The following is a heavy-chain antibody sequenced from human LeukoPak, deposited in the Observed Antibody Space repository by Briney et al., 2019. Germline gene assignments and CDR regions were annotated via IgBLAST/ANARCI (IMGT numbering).Heavy chain of an antibody. CDR1: GGSISSSNW. D-gene: IGHD3-16*01. CDR3: ARGYGYFDY. V-gene: IGHV4-4*02. Sequence: SETLSLTCAVSGGSISSSNWWSWVRQPPGKGLEWIGEIYHSGSTNYNPSLKSRVTMSVDTSKNQFSLKVSSVTAADTAVYYCARGYGYFDYWGQGTLVTVSS. J-gene: IGHJ4*02. CDR2: IYHSGST.